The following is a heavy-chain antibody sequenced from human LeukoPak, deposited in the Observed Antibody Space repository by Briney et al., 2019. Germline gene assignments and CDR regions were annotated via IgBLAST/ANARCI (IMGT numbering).Heavy chain of an antibody. CDR3: ARDYYDSSGYYYY. Sequence: GGSLRLSCAASEFVFSNYWMHWVRQAPGEGLVWVSRIDSDGSPTTYADSVEGRFTISRDNAKNTLYLQMNSLRAEDTAVYYCARDYYDSSGYYYYWGQGTLVTVSS. V-gene: IGHV3-74*01. CDR2: IDSDGSPT. CDR1: EFVFSNYW. J-gene: IGHJ4*02. D-gene: IGHD3-22*01.